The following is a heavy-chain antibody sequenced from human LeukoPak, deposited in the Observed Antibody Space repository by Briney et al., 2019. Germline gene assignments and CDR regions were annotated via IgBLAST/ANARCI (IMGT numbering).Heavy chain of an antibody. J-gene: IGHJ4*02. CDR3: TRESFQRPPSQPHRYFFDY. D-gene: IGHD3-16*02. V-gene: IGHV3-49*03. CDR2: IRSNAFGGTI. Sequence: GRSLRLSCTASGFTFGDYAMSWFRQAPGKGLEWISFIRSNAFGGTIQYAASVQGRFTISRDDSKSIVYLQMNSLTTDDTAVYYCTRESFQRPPSQPHRYFFDYWGQGSLVTVSS. CDR1: GFTFGDYA.